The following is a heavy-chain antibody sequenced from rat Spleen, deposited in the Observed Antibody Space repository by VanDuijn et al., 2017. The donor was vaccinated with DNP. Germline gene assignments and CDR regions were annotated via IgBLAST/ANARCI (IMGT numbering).Heavy chain of an antibody. Sequence: EVQLVESGGGLVQPGRSLKLSCAASGFTFSAYYMAWVRQAPKKGLEWVASISYEGSSTSYGDSVKGRFTISRDNAKSTLYLQMNSLRSEDTATYDCARHPNNSGYYFDYWGQGTLVTVAS. CDR1: GFTFSAYY. D-gene: IGHD4-3*01. J-gene: IGHJ3*01. CDR2: ISYEGSST. V-gene: IGHV5-22*01. CDR3: ARHPNNSGYYFDY.